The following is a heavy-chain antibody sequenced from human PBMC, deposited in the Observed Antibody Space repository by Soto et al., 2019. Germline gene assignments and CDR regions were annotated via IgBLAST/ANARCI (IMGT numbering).Heavy chain of an antibody. CDR2: ISYDGSNK. V-gene: IGHV3-30*18. J-gene: IGHJ4*02. D-gene: IGHD6-13*01. CDR3: AKPSWAAGMSMGDY. Sequence: GGSLRLSCAASGFTFSSYGMHWVRQAPGKGLEWVAVISYDGSNKYYADSVKGRFTISRDNSKNTLYLQMNSLRAEDTAVYYCAKPSWAAGMSMGDYWGQGTLVTVSS. CDR1: GFTFSSYG.